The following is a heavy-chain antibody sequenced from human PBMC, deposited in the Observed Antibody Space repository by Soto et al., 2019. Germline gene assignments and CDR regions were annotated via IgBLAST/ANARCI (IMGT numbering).Heavy chain of an antibody. V-gene: IGHV3-11*05. J-gene: IGHJ6*02. CDR1: GLTFSDYY. CDR3: ARELDGIDV. Sequence: QVQLVESGGGLVKPGGSLRLSCAASGLTFSDYYMSWIRQAPGKGLEWVSYITSSGDYTKYADSVRGRFTISRDNAKNSLYLQKNSLRADDTAVYYCARELDGIDVWGQGTTVIVSS. CDR2: ITSSGDYT.